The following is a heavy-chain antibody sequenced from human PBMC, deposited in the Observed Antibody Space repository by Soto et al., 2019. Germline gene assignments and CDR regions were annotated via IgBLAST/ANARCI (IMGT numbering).Heavy chain of an antibody. CDR2: ISYDGSNK. V-gene: IGHV3-30-3*01. J-gene: IGHJ4*02. Sequence: SLRLSCAASGFTFSSYAMHWVRQAPGKGLEWVAVISYDGSNKYYADSVKGRFTISRDNSKNTLYLQMNSLRAEDTAVYYCASTYDFWSGYGLDYWGQGTLVTVSS. CDR1: GFTFSSYA. CDR3: ASTYDFWSGYGLDY. D-gene: IGHD3-3*01.